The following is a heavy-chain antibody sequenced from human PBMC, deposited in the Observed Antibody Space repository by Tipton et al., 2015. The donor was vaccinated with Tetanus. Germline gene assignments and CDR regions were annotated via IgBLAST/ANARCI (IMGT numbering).Heavy chain of an antibody. CDR1: GFIFSSYT. D-gene: IGHD6-25*01. J-gene: IGHJ4*02. CDR3: ASGSTLDY. Sequence: SLRLSCEVSGFIFSSYTMNWVRQAPGKGLEWVASISSTSSYIYYADSVKGRFIISRDNAKNSLYLQMSSLRGDDTAVYYCASGSTLDYWGQGALVSVSS. V-gene: IGHV3-21*01. CDR2: ISSTSSYI.